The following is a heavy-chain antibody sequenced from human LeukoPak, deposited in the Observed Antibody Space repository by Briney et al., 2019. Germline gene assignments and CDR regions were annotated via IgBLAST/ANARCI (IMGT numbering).Heavy chain of an antibody. Sequence: GGSLRLSCAASGFAFSSYWMNWVRQAPGKGLVWVSRIASDGSSTTYADSVKGRFSISRDNAKNTLYLQMSSLRVEDTAVYYCARGRPHGNDYWGQGTLVTVSS. D-gene: IGHD4-23*01. CDR1: GFAFSSYW. CDR3: ARGRPHGNDY. CDR2: IASDGSST. J-gene: IGHJ4*02. V-gene: IGHV3-74*01.